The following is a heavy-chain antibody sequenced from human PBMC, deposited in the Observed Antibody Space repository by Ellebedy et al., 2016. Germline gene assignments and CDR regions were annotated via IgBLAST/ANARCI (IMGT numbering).Heavy chain of an antibody. CDR1: GFTFSSYG. CDR3: ARAALDSLGRDYYGMDV. Sequence: GGSLRLSCAASGFTFSSYGMHWVRQAPGKGLEWVAVIWYDGSNKYYADSVKGRFTISRDNSKNTLYLQMNSLRAEDTAVYYCARAALDSLGRDYYGMDVWGQGTTVTVSS. CDR2: IWYDGSNK. D-gene: IGHD2-15*01. V-gene: IGHV3-33*01. J-gene: IGHJ6*02.